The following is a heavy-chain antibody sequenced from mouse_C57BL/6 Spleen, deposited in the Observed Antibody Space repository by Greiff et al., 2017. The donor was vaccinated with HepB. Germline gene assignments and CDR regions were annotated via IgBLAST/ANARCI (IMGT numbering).Heavy chain of an antibody. Sequence: QVQLQQSGPELVKPGASVKISCKASGYAFSSSWMNWVKQRPGKGLEWIGRIYPGDGDTNYNGKFKGKATLTADKSSSTAYMQLSSLTSEDSAVYFCAREGVSLTFTWFAYWGQGTLVTVSA. CDR2: IYPGDGDT. J-gene: IGHJ3*01. CDR1: GYAFSSSW. CDR3: AREGVSLTFTWFAY. V-gene: IGHV1-82*01.